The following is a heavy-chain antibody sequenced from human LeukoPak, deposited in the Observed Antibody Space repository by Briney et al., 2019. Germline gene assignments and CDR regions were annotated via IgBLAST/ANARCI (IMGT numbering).Heavy chain of an antibody. J-gene: IGHJ4*02. D-gene: IGHD6-13*01. CDR1: GGSFSGYY. CDR2: INHSGST. V-gene: IGHV4-34*01. CDR3: ARVSSSWTTYYFDY. Sequence: PSETLSLTCAVYGGSFSGYYWSWIRQPPGKGLEWIGEINHSGSTNYNPSLKSRVTISVDTSKNQFSLKLSSVTAADTAVYYCARVSSSWTTYYFDYWGQGTLVTVSS.